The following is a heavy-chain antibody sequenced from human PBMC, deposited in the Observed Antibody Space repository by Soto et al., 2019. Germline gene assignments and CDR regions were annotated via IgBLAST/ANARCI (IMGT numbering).Heavy chain of an antibody. CDR1: GDSIISSDFY. CDR3: ARNSLELRKNNWFDP. J-gene: IGHJ5*02. D-gene: IGHD1-7*01. Sequence: PXGTLSLPCTVSGDSIISSDFYWGWVRQPPGKGLEWIGSIFYLGSSYYNPSLKSRVTMSVDTSKNQFSLRLRSVTAADTALYFCARNSLELRKNNWFDPWGQGIMVTVSS. CDR2: IFYLGSS. V-gene: IGHV4-39*01.